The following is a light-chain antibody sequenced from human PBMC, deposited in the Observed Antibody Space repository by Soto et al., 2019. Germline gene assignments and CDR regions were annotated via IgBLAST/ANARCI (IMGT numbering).Light chain of an antibody. J-gene: IGLJ1*01. V-gene: IGLV2-14*01. CDR3: SSYTTSSTRV. Sequence: QSALTQPAFVSGSPGQSIAISCTGSSSDIGIYKYVSWYQQHPGKVPKLIIYEVTNRPSGVSNRFSGSKSGNTASLTISGLQAEDEAEYYCSSYTTSSTRVFGPGTKVTVL. CDR1: SSDIGIYKY. CDR2: EVT.